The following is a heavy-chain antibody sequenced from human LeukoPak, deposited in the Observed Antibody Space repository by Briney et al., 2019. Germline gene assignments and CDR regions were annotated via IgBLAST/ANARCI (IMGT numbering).Heavy chain of an antibody. CDR1: GYTFTGYY. V-gene: IGHV1-2*02. D-gene: IGHD4-17*01. CDR2: INPNSGGT. Sequence: ASVKVSCKASGYTFTGYYMHWVRQAPGQGLEWMGWINPNSGGTNYAQKFQGRVTMTRDTSISTAYMELRSLRSDDTAVYYCARWENYGDYRIDYWGQGTLVTVSS. CDR3: ARWENYGDYRIDY. J-gene: IGHJ4*02.